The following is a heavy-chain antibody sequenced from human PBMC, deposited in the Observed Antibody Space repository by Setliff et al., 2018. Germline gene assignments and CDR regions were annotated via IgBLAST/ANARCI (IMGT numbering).Heavy chain of an antibody. V-gene: IGHV4-38-2*02. J-gene: IGHJ6*03. CDR3: ARDGYGEDWNTFVDVYYYYMDV. Sequence: SETLSLTCAVSGYSINSGYYWGWIRQSPGKGLEWIGSLYRDGNTYYSPSLRSRVTISVDTSKNQFSLNLSSVTAADTAVYYCARDGYGEDWNTFVDVYYYYMDVWGKGTTVTVS. CDR1: GYSINSGYY. CDR2: LYRDGNT. D-gene: IGHD3-10*01.